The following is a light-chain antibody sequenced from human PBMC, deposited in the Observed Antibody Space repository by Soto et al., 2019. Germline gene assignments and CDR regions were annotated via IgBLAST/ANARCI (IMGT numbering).Light chain of an antibody. CDR1: SSNIGHNY. J-gene: IGLJ2*01. CDR3: GTWDNSLTAEV. V-gene: IGLV1-51*01. Sequence: QSVLTQPPSVSAAPGQKVTISCSGSSSNIGHNYVPWYQQLPGTAPKLLIFENYKRPSGIPDRFSGSKSGTSATLGITGLQTGDEADYYCGTWDNSLTAEVFGGGTKLTVL. CDR2: ENY.